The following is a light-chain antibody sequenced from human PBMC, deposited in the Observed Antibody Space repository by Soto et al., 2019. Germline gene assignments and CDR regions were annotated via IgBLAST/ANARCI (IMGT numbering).Light chain of an antibody. V-gene: IGKV3-20*01. CDR3: QHYGISPPWT. Sequence: EIVLTQSPGTLSLSPGERATLSCRASQSISVTYLAWYQQKPGQAPRLLIYTTSIRATGIPDRFSGSGSGTDFTLTISRLEPEDFAVYYCQHYGISPPWTFGQGTKVEIK. J-gene: IGKJ1*01. CDR1: QSISVTY. CDR2: TTS.